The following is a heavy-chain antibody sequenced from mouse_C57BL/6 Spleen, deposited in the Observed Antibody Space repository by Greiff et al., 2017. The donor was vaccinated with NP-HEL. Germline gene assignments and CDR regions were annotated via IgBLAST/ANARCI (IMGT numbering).Heavy chain of an antibody. CDR2: IRSKSNNYAT. CDR1: GFSFNTYA. D-gene: IGHD1-1*01. CDR3: LGSSWYFDV. V-gene: IGHV10-1*01. Sequence: EVQRVEYGGGLVQPKGSLKLSCAASGFSFNTYAMNWVRQAPGKGLEWVARIRSKSNNYATYYADSVKDRFTISRDDSESMLYLQMNNLKTEDTAMYYCLGSSWYFDVWGTGTTVTVSS. J-gene: IGHJ1*03.